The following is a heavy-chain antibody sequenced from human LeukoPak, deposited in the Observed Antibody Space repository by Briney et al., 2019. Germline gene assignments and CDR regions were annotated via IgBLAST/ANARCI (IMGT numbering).Heavy chain of an antibody. CDR3: ARGWLRGDY. Sequence: ASVKVSCKASGYTFTSYGISWVRQAPGQGLEWMGWINAGNGSTKYSQKFQGRVTITRDTSASTAYMELSSLRSEDTAVYYCARGWLRGDYWGQGTLVTVSS. CDR2: INAGNGST. J-gene: IGHJ4*02. D-gene: IGHD5-12*01. CDR1: GYTFTSYG. V-gene: IGHV1-3*01.